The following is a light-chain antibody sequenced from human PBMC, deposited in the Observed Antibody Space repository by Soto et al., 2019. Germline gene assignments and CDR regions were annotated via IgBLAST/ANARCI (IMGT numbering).Light chain of an antibody. J-gene: IGKJ2*01. V-gene: IGKV3-20*01. CDR3: KQYGSSPYT. CDR2: GAS. Sequence: EIVLTQSPGTLSLSPGERATLSCRASQSVSSSYLAWYQQKPGQAPRLLIYGASSRATGIPDRFSGSGSGTDFTLTISRLEPEDLAVYYCKQYGSSPYTFGQGTKLEIK. CDR1: QSVSSSY.